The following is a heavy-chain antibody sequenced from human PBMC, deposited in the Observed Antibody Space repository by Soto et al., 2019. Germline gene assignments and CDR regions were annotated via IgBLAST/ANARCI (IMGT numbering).Heavy chain of an antibody. CDR2: IYYSGST. J-gene: IGHJ4*02. CDR1: GGSISSYY. V-gene: IGHV4-59*01. Sequence: QVQLQESGPGLVKPSETLSLTCTVSGGSISSYYWSWIRQPPGKGLEWIGYIYYSGSTNYNPSLKSRVTISVDTSKNQFSLMLSSVTAADTAVYYCARAPRGNYGYPSYFDYWGQGTLVTVSS. CDR3: ARAPRGNYGYPSYFDY. D-gene: IGHD3-10*01.